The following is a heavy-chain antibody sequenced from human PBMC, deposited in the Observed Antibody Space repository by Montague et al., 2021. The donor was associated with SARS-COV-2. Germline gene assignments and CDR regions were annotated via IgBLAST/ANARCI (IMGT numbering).Heavy chain of an antibody. CDR1: GGSISSYY. J-gene: IGHJ5*02. V-gene: IGHV4-59*08. CDR3: ARQSQAEIVLMVYAMGGWFDP. CDR2: IYYSGST. Sequence: SETLSLTCTVSGGSISSYYWSWIRQPPGKGLEWIGYIYYSGSTNYNPSLKSRVTISVDTSKNQFSLKLSSVNAADTAVYYCARQSQAEIVLMVYAMGGWFDPWGQGTLVTVSS. D-gene: IGHD2-8*01.